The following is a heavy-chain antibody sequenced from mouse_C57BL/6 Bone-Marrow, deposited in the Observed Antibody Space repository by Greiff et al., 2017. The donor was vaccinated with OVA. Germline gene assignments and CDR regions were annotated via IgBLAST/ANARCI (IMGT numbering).Heavy chain of an antibody. V-gene: IGHV5-16*01. Sequence: DVKLVESEGGLVQPGSSMKLSCTASGFTFSDYYMAWVRQVPEKGLEWVANINYDGSSTYYLDSLKSRFIISRDNAKNILYLQMSSLKSEDTATYYCARGRSLFAYWGQGTLVTVSA. CDR1: GFTFSDYY. CDR3: ARGRSLFAY. J-gene: IGHJ3*01. CDR2: INYDGSST.